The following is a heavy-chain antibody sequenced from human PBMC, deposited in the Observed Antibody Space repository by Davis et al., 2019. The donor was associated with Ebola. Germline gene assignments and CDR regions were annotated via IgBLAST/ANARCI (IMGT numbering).Heavy chain of an antibody. CDR1: GGDMSGFF. CDR2: VHSGGVT. Sequence: PSETLSLTCTVSGGDMSGFFWSWIRQSDVRGLEWIGRVHSGGVTRYNPSVKSRVTMSIDTSKKQFFLKLTSVTAADTAVYYCASDYLPEERTTNNWVDFWGQGTLVTVSS. V-gene: IGHV4-4*07. J-gene: IGHJ5*01. D-gene: IGHD2-8*01. CDR3: ASDYLPEERTTNNWVDF.